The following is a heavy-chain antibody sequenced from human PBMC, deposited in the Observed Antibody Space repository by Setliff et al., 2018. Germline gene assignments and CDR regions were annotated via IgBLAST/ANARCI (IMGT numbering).Heavy chain of an antibody. D-gene: IGHD6-19*01. CDR2: IRSKTSGFAT. CDR1: GFTFSGSA. Sequence: GGSLRLSCAASGFTFSGSAMHWVRQASGKGLEWVGRIRSKTSGFATAYSASVKGRFTISRDDSMNTAYLQMDNLRTEDTVVYYCSRAVDGRAWFDPWGQGALVTVSS. CDR3: SRAVDGRAWFDP. V-gene: IGHV3-73*01. J-gene: IGHJ5*02.